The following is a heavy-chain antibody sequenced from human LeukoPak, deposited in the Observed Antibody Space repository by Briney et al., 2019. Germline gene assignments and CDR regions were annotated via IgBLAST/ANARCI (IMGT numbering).Heavy chain of an antibody. D-gene: IGHD1-1*01. CDR1: GFTFSSYW. J-gene: IGHJ4*02. Sequence: LGGSLRLSCAASGFTFSSYWMHWVRQAPGKGLVWVSRISTDGSSTTYADSVKGRFTISRDNAKNTLYLQMNSLRAEDTAVYYCARDWSYWGQGTLVTVSS. CDR2: ISTDGSST. CDR3: ARDWSY. V-gene: IGHV3-74*01.